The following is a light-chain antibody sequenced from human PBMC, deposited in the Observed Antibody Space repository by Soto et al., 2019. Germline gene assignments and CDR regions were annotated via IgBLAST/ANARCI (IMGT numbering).Light chain of an antibody. CDR2: AVS. V-gene: IGLV2-8*01. Sequence: QSALTQPPSASGSPGQSVTISCTGTSSDVGAYKYVSWYQQHPGKAPKLMIYAVSERPSGVPDRFSGSKSGNTASLTVSGLQAEDEADYYSSSYPDTNNLLFGGGTKLTVL. CDR3: SSYPDTNNLL. CDR1: SSDVGAYKY. J-gene: IGLJ2*01.